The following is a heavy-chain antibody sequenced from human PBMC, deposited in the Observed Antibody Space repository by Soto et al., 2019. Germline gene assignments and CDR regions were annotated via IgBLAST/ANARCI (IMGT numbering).Heavy chain of an antibody. CDR2: INRNSGGT. V-gene: IGHV1-2*02. D-gene: IGHD3-16*01. J-gene: IGHJ6*02. Sequence: ASVKVSCKTSGYTFTGYYIHWVRQAPGQGLEWMGWINRNSGGTKYAQKFEGRVTMTRDTSISTAYMELSSLRSDDTAVYYCARGGVGAVGYGMDVWGQGTTVTVSS. CDR3: ARGGVGAVGYGMDV. CDR1: GYTFTGYY.